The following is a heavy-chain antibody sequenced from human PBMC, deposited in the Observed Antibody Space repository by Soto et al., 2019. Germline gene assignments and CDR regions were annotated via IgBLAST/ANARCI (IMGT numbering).Heavy chain of an antibody. CDR3: ARLGAYYQSLDP. D-gene: IGHD3-22*01. V-gene: IGHV4-59*08. CDR2: LYYGRSA. J-gene: IGHJ5*02. Sequence: SQTLSLTCAVSGDSISSYYCMRIRQPPGKGLESIGYLYYGRSANYNPSLKSRVTISVDTSKNQFSLKLSSVTAADTAVYYCARLGAYYQSLDPWGPGTLVTVSS. CDR1: GDSISSYY.